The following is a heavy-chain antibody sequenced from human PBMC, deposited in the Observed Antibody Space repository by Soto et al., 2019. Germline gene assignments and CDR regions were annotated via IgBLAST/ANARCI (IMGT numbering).Heavy chain of an antibody. D-gene: IGHD2-21*02. CDR3: ARGNKVVTFDS. Sequence: QVQLQESGPGLVKPSGTLSLTCTVSGGSFTSTTWWSWVHQPPGKGLEWIAEIYHNGNTNYNPSLESRVTISVEKSKNQFSLNVSSVTAADTAVYYCARGNKVVTFDSWGQGTLVTVSS. CDR1: GGSFTSTTW. J-gene: IGHJ5*01. V-gene: IGHV4-4*02. CDR2: IYHNGNT.